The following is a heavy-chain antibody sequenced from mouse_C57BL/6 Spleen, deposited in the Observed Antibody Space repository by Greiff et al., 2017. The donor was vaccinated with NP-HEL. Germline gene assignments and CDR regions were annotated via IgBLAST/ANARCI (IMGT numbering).Heavy chain of an antibody. CDR1: GYTFTSYG. D-gene: IGHD2-4*01. V-gene: IGHV1-81*01. CDR3: ASNIYYDYDGGFAY. Sequence: QVQLKESGAELARPGASVKLSCKASGYTFTSYGISWVKQRTGQGLEWIGEIYPRSGNTYYNEKFKGKATLTADKSSSTAYMELRSLTSEDSAVYFCASNIYYDYDGGFAYWGQGTLVTVSA. J-gene: IGHJ3*01. CDR2: IYPRSGNT.